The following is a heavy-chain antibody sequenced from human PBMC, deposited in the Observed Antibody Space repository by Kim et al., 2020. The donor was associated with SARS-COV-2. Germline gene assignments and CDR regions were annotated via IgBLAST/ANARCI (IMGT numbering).Heavy chain of an antibody. J-gene: IGHJ4*02. CDR3: AIAEY. Sequence: GGSLRLSCAASGFAFDAYAMHWVRQAPGKGLEWVSGFSWNSGTIGYADSVKGRFTISRDNAKNSLYLQMNSLRPEDTAMYYCAIAEYWGQGTLVTVSS. V-gene: IGHV3-9*01. CDR2: FSWNSGTI. CDR1: GFAFDAYA.